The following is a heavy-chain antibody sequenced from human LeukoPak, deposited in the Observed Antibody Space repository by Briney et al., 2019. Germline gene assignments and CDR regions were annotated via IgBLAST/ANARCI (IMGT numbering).Heavy chain of an antibody. J-gene: IGHJ4*02. CDR1: GFTFSSYA. D-gene: IGHD3-22*01. CDR3: AKVHRDYYDSSGYYWFLDY. Sequence: GGSLRLSCAASGFTFSSYAMSWVRQAPGKGLEWVSAISGSGGSTYYADSVKGRFTISRDNSKNTPYLQMNSLRAEDTAVYYCAKVHRDYYDSSGYYWFLDYWGQGTLVTVSS. V-gene: IGHV3-23*01. CDR2: ISGSGGST.